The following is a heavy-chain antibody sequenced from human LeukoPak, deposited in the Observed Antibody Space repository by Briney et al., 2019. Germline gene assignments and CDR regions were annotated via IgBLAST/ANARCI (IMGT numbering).Heavy chain of an antibody. V-gene: IGHV4-59*01. CDR1: GGSISSYY. Sequence: SETLSLTCTVSGGSISSYYWSWIRQPPGKGLEWIGYIYYSGSTHYNPSLKSRVTISVDTSKNQFSLKLSSVTAADTAVYYCTRGRRGSSSIIYYYYYMDVWGKGTTVTVSS. J-gene: IGHJ6*03. CDR3: TRGRRGSSSIIYYYYYMDV. D-gene: IGHD6-6*01. CDR2: IYYSGST.